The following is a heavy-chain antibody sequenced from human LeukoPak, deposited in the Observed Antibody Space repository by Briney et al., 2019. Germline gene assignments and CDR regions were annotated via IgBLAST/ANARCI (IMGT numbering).Heavy chain of an antibody. D-gene: IGHD3-10*01. CDR2: IYYSGST. J-gene: IGHJ4*02. V-gene: IGHV4-39*07. CDR3: ARVVGYYFDY. CDR1: GGSISSSSHY. Sequence: PSETLSLTCTVSGGSISSSSHYWGWIRQPPGKGLEWIGSIYYSGSTYYNPSLKSRVTISVDTSKNQFSLKLSSVTAADTAVYYCARVVGYYFDYWGQGTLVTVSS.